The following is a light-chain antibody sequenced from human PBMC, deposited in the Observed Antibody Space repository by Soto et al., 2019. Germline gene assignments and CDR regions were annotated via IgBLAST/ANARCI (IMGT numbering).Light chain of an antibody. CDR2: DAS. CDR3: QQRHNLPHT. V-gene: IGKV1-5*01. CDR1: QTISGW. J-gene: IGKJ3*01. Sequence: DIQMTQSPSTLSASVGDTVTITCRASQTISGWLAWYQQRPGKAPNLLIFDASTLESGVPSRFSGSGSGTTFTLTISSLQSDDFATYYCQQRHNLPHTFGPGTKVDIK.